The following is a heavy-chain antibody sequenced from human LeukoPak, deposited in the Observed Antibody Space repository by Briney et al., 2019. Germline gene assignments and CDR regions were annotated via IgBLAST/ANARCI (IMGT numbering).Heavy chain of an antibody. J-gene: IGHJ4*02. Sequence: PGGSLRLSCAASGFTFSSYSMNWVRQAPGKGLEWVSYISSSSSTIYYADSVKGRFTISRDNAKNSLYLQMNSLRAEDTAVYYCARLHYDFLTGPFDYWGQGTLVTVSS. CDR3: ARLHYDFLTGPFDY. D-gene: IGHD3-9*01. CDR1: GFTFSSYS. V-gene: IGHV3-48*01. CDR2: ISSSSSTI.